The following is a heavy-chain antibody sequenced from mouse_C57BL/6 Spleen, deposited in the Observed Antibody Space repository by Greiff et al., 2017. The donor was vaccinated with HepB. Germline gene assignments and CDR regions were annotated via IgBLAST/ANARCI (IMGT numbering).Heavy chain of an antibody. CDR3: ARGGGLLGAMDY. J-gene: IGHJ4*01. CDR1: GYTFTSYW. D-gene: IGHD2-3*01. CDR2: IDPSDSYT. V-gene: IGHV1-69*01. Sequence: QVQLQQPGAELVMPGASVKLSCKASGYTFTSYWMHWVKQRPGQGLEWIGEIDPSDSYTNYNQKFKGKSTLTVDKSSSTAYMQRSSLTSEDSAVYYCARGGGLLGAMDYWGQGTSVTVSS.